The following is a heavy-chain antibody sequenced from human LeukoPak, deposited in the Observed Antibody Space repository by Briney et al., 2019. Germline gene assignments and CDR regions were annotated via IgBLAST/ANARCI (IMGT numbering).Heavy chain of an antibody. CDR1: GFTFDNYW. D-gene: IGHD4-17*01. J-gene: IGHJ4*02. Sequence: PGGSLRLSCAASGFTFDNYWMHWVRQAPGKGLVWVSRIKTDGSSTTYADSVKGRFTISRDTSENTLYLQMNRLRAEDTAVYYCVRDRTTVTRGSFAYWGQGTLVTVSS. V-gene: IGHV3-74*01. CDR2: IKTDGSST. CDR3: VRDRTTVTRGSFAY.